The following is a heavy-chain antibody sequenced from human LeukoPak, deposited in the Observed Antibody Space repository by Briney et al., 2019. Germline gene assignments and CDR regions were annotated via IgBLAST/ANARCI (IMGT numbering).Heavy chain of an antibody. J-gene: IGHJ3*02. CDR1: GGSISSYY. CDR3: ARDPASTTEQIYDAFDI. Sequence: SETLSLTCTVSGGSISSYYWSWIRQPAGKGLEWIGRIYTSGSTNYSPSLKSRVTMSVDTSKNQFSLKLSSVTAADTAVYYCARDPASTTEQIYDAFDIWGQGTMVTVSS. CDR2: IYTSGST. V-gene: IGHV4-4*07. D-gene: IGHD4-17*01.